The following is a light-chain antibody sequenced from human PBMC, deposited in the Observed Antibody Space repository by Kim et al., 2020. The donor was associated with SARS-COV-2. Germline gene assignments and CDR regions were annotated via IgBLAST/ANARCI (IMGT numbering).Light chain of an antibody. CDR2: KNR. CDR1: SSNIGNNF. Sequence: QWVTISCSGSSSNIGNNFVYWYQQFPGTAPKVLIYKNRRRPSGVPDQFSCSKSDTSASLAISGLRSEDEGDYYCASWDDSLSGFVVFGGGTQLTVL. V-gene: IGLV1-47*01. CDR3: ASWDDSLSGFVV. J-gene: IGLJ2*01.